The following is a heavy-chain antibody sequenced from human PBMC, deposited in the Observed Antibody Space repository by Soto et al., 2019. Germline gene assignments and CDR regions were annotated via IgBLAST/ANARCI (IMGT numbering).Heavy chain of an antibody. V-gene: IGHV4-34*01. J-gene: IGHJ4*02. CDR1: GGSFSGYY. D-gene: IGHD6-13*01. CDR3: ARGAALTFSFDY. CDR2: INHSGST. Sequence: QVQLQQWGAGLLKPSETLSLTCAVYGGSFSGYYWSWIRQPLGKGLEWIGEINHSGSTNYNPSLKSRVTISVDTSKNQFSLKLSSVTAADTAVYYCARGAALTFSFDYWGQGTLVTVSS.